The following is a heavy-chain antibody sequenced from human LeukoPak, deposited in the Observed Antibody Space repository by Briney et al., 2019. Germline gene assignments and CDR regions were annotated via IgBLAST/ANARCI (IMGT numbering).Heavy chain of an antibody. Sequence: GGSLRLSCAASGFTFSSLWMGWLRQAPGKGQEWVANIKPDGSDTYYVDSVKDRFTISRDNAKNSLYLQMNSLRVEDTAIYYCARISRRELPTFWGQGTLVIVSS. CDR3: ARISRRELPTF. V-gene: IGHV3-7*03. J-gene: IGHJ4*02. D-gene: IGHD1-7*01. CDR2: IKPDGSDT. CDR1: GFTFSSLW.